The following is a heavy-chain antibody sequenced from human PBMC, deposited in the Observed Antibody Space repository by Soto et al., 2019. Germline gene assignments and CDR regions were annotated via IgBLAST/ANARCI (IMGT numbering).Heavy chain of an antibody. CDR3: TRRGYGMDV. CDR2: TSYDGSNK. Sequence: QVQLVESGGGVVQPGRSLRLSCAASGFTFSSYAMHWVRQAPGKGLEWVAFTSYDGSNKYYADSVKGRFTISRDNSKNTLYLQMNSRRGEDTAVYYCTRRGYGMDVWGQGTTVTVS. CDR1: GFTFSSYA. J-gene: IGHJ6*02. V-gene: IGHV3-30-3*01.